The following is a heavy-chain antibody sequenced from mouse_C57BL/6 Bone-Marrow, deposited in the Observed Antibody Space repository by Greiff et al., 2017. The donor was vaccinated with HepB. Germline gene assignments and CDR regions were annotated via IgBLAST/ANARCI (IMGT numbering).Heavy chain of an antibody. CDR1: GFTFSDYY. V-gene: IGHV5-12*01. CDR3: ARHRVPSTTVDWYFDV. Sequence: EVKLQESGGGLVQPGGSLKLSCAASGFTFSDYYMYWVRQTPEKRLEWVAYISNGGGSTYYPDTVKGRFTSSRDDAKNTLYLQMSRLKSEDTAMYYCARHRVPSTTVDWYFDVWGTGTTVTVSS. CDR2: ISNGGGST. J-gene: IGHJ1*03. D-gene: IGHD1-1*01.